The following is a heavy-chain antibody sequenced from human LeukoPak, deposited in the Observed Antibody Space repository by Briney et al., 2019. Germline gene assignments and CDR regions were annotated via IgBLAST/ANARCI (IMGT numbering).Heavy chain of an antibody. CDR2: IYSGGST. D-gene: IGHD1-26*01. J-gene: IGHJ4*02. Sequence: GGSLRLSCAASGFTVSSSYMSWVRQAPGKGLEWVSVIYSGGSTYYADSVKGRFTISRDNAKNSLYLQMNSLRAEDTAVYYCARDLTGSYEYWGQGTLVTVSS. CDR3: ARDLTGSYEY. CDR1: GFTVSSSY. V-gene: IGHV3-53*01.